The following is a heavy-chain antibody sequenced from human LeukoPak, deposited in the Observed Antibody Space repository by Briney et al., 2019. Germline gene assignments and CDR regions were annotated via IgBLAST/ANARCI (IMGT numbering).Heavy chain of an antibody. Sequence: PSETLSLTCAVYGGSFSGYYWSWIRQPPGKGLEWIGELNHSGSTNYNPSPQSRVTISVDTSKNQFSLKLSSVTAADTAVYYCARGICFSDFWSGYPPYYFDYWGQGTLVTVSS. D-gene: IGHD3-3*01. V-gene: IGHV4-34*01. J-gene: IGHJ4*02. CDR3: ARGICFSDFWSGYPPYYFDY. CDR1: GGSFSGYY. CDR2: LNHSGST.